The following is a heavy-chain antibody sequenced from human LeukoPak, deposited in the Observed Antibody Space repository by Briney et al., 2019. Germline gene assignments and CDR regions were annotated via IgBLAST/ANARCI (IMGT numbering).Heavy chain of an antibody. CDR1: GFTFSGHW. CDR2: INQGGSDK. CDR3: TRDRSRAEDD. D-gene: IGHD1-14*01. J-gene: IGHJ4*02. Sequence: TGGSLRLSCAASGFTFSGHWMSWVRQAPGKGLEWVANINQGGSDKYYVDSVKGRFTISRDNANNLLHLQMNSLRGEDTAVYYCTRDRSRAEDDWGQGTLVTVSS. V-gene: IGHV3-7*01.